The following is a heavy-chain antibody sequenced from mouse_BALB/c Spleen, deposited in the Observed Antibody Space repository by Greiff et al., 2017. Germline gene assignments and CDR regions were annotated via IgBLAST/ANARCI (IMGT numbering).Heavy chain of an antibody. V-gene: IGHV3-2*02. Sequence: DVQLQESGPGLVKPSQSLSLTCTVTGYSITSDYAWNWIRQFPGNKLEWMGYISYSGSTSYNPSLKSRISITRDTSKNQFFLQLNAVTTEDTATYYCARDYDGSWFAYWGQGTLVTVSA. CDR3: ARDYDGSWFAY. CDR1: GYSITSDYA. D-gene: IGHD2-4*01. J-gene: IGHJ3*01. CDR2: ISYSGST.